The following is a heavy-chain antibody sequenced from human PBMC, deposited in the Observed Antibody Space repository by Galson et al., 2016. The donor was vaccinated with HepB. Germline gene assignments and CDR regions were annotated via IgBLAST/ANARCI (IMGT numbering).Heavy chain of an antibody. J-gene: IGHJ6*02. D-gene: IGHD3-16*01. V-gene: IGHV6-1*01. Sequence: CAISGDSVTSNSAAWNWIRSSPSRGLEWLGRTYYRSKWSNDYAESVKSRITINADTSKNQFSLHLNSVTPEDTSVYYCARVGRTAYGMDVWGQGTTVTVSS. CDR1: GDSVTSNSAA. CDR3: ARVGRTAYGMDV. CDR2: TYYRSKWSN.